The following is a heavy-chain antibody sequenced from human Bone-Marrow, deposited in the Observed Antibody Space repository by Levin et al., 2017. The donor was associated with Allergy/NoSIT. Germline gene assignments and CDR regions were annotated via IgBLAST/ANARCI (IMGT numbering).Heavy chain of an antibody. CDR3: VKAATILLDFDY. Sequence: GGSLRLSCAASGFTFSNSGMHWVRQAPGKGLEWVAVIASDGSTIYYADSVKGRFTISRDNSKNTLYLQMNSLGAEDTAVYYCVKAATILLDFDYWGQGSLVTVSS. CDR2: IASDGSTI. J-gene: IGHJ4*02. D-gene: IGHD5-12*01. CDR1: GFTFSNSG. V-gene: IGHV3-30*18.